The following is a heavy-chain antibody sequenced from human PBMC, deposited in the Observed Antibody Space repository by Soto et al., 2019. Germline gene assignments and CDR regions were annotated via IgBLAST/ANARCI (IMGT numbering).Heavy chain of an antibody. D-gene: IGHD2-2*01. CDR3: ARVPGYCSSTSCYGVGYYYYGMDV. J-gene: IGHJ6*02. CDR2: IYYSGST. V-gene: IGHV4-59*01. Sequence: SETLSLTCTVSGGSISSYYWSWIRQPPGKGLEWIGYIYYSGSTNYNPSLKSRVTISVDTSKNQFSLKLSSVTAADTAVYYCARVPGYCSSTSCYGVGYYYYGMDVRGQGTTVTVSS. CDR1: GGSISSYY.